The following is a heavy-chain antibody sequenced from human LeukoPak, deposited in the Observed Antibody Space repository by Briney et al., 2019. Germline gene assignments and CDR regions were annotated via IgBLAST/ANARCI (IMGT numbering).Heavy chain of an antibody. Sequence: GGSLRLSCAASGFTFSYYTINWVRQAPGKGLEWVSSISGSSSYIYYADSVKGRFTISRDNAKNSLYLQMNSLRAEDTAVYYCARHGIQGCSGTRCFTSFHYFGMDVWGQGTTVTVSS. D-gene: IGHD2-2*02. V-gene: IGHV3-21*01. J-gene: IGHJ6*02. CDR3: ARHGIQGCSGTRCFTSFHYFGMDV. CDR1: GFTFSYYT. CDR2: ISGSSSYI.